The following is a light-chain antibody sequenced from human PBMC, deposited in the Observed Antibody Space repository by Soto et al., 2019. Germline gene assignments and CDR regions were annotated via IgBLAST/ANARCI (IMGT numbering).Light chain of an antibody. CDR1: QSVSSK. CDR3: QRYNNWPPT. V-gene: IGKV3-15*01. J-gene: IGKJ1*01. Sequence: EIVMTQSPATLSVSPGERATLSCRASQSVSSKLAWYQQKPGQAPRLLIYGASTRATGIPARFSGSGSGTEFTLTISSLQSEDFAVYYCQRYNNWPPTFGQGTKVEI. CDR2: GAS.